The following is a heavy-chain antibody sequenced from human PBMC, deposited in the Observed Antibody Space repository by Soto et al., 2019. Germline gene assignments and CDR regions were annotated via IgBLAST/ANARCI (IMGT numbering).Heavy chain of an antibody. CDR1: GFTFSPYA. D-gene: IGHD1-7*01. Sequence: GGSLRLSCVASGFTFSPYAVSWVRQAPGKGLEWVSGISSSGDSTYYADSVKGRFTISRDNSKNMLYLQMSSLRADDTALYYCAKDPNGNYVGAFDMRGHGTMVT. CDR3: AKDPNGNYVGAFDM. CDR2: ISSSGDST. V-gene: IGHV3-23*01. J-gene: IGHJ3*02.